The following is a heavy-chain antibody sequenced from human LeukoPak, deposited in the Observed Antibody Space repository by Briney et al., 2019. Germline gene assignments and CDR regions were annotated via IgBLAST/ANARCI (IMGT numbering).Heavy chain of an antibody. V-gene: IGHV1-18*01. CDR2: ISPYNGDT. Sequence: ASVKVSCKASGYTFTTSGVTWVRRAPGQGLEWMGWISPYNGDTKCAQNLQGRVTMTTDTSTSTTYMEVRSLRSDDTAVYYCAKGVGSEFTWFDPWGQGTLVTVSS. D-gene: IGHD3-10*01. CDR1: GYTFTTSG. J-gene: IGHJ5*02. CDR3: AKGVGSEFTWFDP.